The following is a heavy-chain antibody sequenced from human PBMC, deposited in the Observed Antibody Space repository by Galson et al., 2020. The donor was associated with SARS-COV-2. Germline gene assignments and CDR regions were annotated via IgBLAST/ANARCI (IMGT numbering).Heavy chain of an antibody. Sequence: SSVMVSCKASGGTFSSYTISWVRQPPGQGLEWMGRIIPILGIANYAQKFQGRVTITADKSTSTAYMELSSLRSEDTAVYYCATKDSGSYDYWGQGTLVTGSS. J-gene: IGHJ4*02. CDR3: ATKDSGSYDY. D-gene: IGHD5-12*01. CDR1: GGTFSSYT. CDR2: IIPILGIA. V-gene: IGHV1-69*02.